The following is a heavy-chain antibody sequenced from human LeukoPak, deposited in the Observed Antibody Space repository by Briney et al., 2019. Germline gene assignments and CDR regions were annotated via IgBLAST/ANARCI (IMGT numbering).Heavy chain of an antibody. CDR3: ARDRQL. J-gene: IGHJ4*02. Sequence: PGGSLRLSCAASGFPFSNYWMHWVRQAPGKGLVWVSRITSDGSTTTYADSVKGRFTISRDNAKNTLYLQMNSLRAEDTAVYYCARDRQLWGQGTLVTVSS. CDR2: ITSDGSTT. CDR1: GFPFSNYW. D-gene: IGHD6-13*01. V-gene: IGHV3-74*01.